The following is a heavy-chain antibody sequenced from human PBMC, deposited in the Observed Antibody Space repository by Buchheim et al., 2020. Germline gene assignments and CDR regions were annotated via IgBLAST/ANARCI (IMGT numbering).Heavy chain of an antibody. V-gene: IGHV3-21*01. CDR2: ISSSSSYI. CDR1: GFTFSSYS. CDR3: ASVLYYYDSSGYHDY. J-gene: IGHJ4*02. Sequence: EVQLVESGGGLVKPGGSLRLSCAASGFTFSSYSMNWVRQAPGKGLEWVSSISSSSSYIYYADSVTGRFTISRDNAKKSLYLQMNSLRAEDTAVYYCASVLYYYDSSGYHDYWGQGTL. D-gene: IGHD3-22*01.